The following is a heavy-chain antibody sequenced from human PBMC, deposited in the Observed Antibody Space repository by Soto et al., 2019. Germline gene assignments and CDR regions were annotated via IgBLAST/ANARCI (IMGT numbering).Heavy chain of an antibody. V-gene: IGHV4-34*01. CDR1: GGSFSGYY. CDR3: ARGQDRVVPPH. J-gene: IGHJ4*02. CDR2: IKDGGLT. Sequence: QVQLQQWGAGLLKPAETLSLTCVVYGGSFSGYYWSWIRQPPGKGLEWIGEIKDGGLTNYSPSLKSRATISNHTPNTQFSLKLLSFTAADTAVYYCARGQDRVVPPHWDQGALVTVSS. D-gene: IGHD2-15*01.